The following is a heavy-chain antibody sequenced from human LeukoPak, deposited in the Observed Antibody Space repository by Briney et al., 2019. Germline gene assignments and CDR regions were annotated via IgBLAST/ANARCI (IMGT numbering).Heavy chain of an antibody. J-gene: IGHJ4*02. Sequence: PGGSLRLSCAASGFNFNKYDMTWARQAPGKELEWVSTITGRSDKTYYTDSVKGRFVTSRDNSKDTLYLQMNSLRAEDTALYYCVKGGWLDDLGQGALVTVSS. D-gene: IGHD6-19*01. CDR2: ITGRSDKT. CDR3: VKGGWLDD. V-gene: IGHV3-23*01. CDR1: GFNFNKYD.